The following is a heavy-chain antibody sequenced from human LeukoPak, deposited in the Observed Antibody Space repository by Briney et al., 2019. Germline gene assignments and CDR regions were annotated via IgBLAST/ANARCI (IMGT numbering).Heavy chain of an antibody. CDR1: GFTLSSYG. J-gene: IGHJ5*02. V-gene: IGHV3-33*01. Sequence: NPGRSLRLSCAASGFTLSSYGMHWVRQAPGKGLEWVAVIWYDGSNKYYADSVKGRFTISRDNSKNTLYLQMNSLRAEDTAVYYCTRVLVAAAGPAWFDPWGQGTLVTVSS. D-gene: IGHD6-13*01. CDR3: TRVLVAAAGPAWFDP. CDR2: IWYDGSNK.